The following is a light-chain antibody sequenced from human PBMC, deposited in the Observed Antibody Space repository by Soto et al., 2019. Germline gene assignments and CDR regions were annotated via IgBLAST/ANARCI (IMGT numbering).Light chain of an antibody. V-gene: IGKV3-15*01. CDR1: QSVSSN. CDR3: QQYYDWPRT. Sequence: EIVMTQSPATLSVSPGERATLSCRASQSVSSNLAWYQQKPGQAPRLLIYGESARATGIPARFSGSGSGTEFTHTISSLQSEDFAVYFCQQYYDWPRTFGQGTKVDIK. J-gene: IGKJ1*01. CDR2: GES.